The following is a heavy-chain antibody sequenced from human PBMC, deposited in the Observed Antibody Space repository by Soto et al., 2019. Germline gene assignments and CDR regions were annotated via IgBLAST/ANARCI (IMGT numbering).Heavy chain of an antibody. V-gene: IGHV4-30-4*01. Sequence: SETLSLTCTVSGGSISSGDYYWSWIRQPPGKGLEWIGYIYYSGSTYYNPSLKSRVTISVDTSKNQFSLKLSSVTAADTAVYYCARGRGKPLVRRCLTWFDHWGQATLVTVSS. CDR3: ARGRGKPLVRRCLTWFDH. CDR2: IYYSGST. D-gene: IGHD6-13*01. J-gene: IGHJ5*02. CDR1: GGSISSGDYY.